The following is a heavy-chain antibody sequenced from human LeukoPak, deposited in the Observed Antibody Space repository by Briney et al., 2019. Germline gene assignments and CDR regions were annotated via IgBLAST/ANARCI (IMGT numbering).Heavy chain of an antibody. V-gene: IGHV7-4-1*02. CDR1: GYTFTSYA. CDR2: INTNTGNP. CDR3: ARDGANTFGGVIVTQNFDY. J-gene: IGHJ4*02. D-gene: IGHD3-16*02. Sequence: ASVKVSCKASGYTFTSYAMNWVRQAPGQGLEWMGWINTNTGNPMYAQGFTGRFVFSLDTSINTAYLQISSLKAEDTAVYYCARDGANTFGGVIVTQNFDYWGQGTLVTVSS.